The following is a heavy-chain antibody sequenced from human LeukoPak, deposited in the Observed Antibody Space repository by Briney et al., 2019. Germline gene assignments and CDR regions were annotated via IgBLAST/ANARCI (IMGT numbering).Heavy chain of an antibody. D-gene: IGHD6-6*01. CDR3: AREVGSSPGDFDY. CDR1: GGSISSYY. CDR2: IYTSGST. Sequence: SETLSLTCTVSGGSISSYYWSWIRQPPGKGLEWIGYIYTSGSTNYNPSLKSRVTISVDTSRNQFSLKLSSVTAADTAVYYCAREVGSSPGDFDYWGQGTLVTVSS. J-gene: IGHJ4*02. V-gene: IGHV4-4*08.